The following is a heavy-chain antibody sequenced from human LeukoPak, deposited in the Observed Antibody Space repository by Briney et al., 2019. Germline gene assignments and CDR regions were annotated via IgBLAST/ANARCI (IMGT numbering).Heavy chain of an antibody. CDR1: GGSISSYY. CDR3: ARDLLRTGLIWFDP. Sequence: PSETLSLTCTVSGGSISSYYWSWIRQPPGKGLEWIGYIYYSGSTNYNPSLKSRVTISVDTSKNQFSLKLSSVTAADTAVYYCARDLLRTGLIWFDPWGQGTLVTVSS. V-gene: IGHV4-59*01. CDR2: IYYSGST. J-gene: IGHJ5*02. D-gene: IGHD3/OR15-3a*01.